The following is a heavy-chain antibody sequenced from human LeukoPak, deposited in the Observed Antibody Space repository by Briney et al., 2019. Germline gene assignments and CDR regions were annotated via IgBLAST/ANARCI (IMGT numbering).Heavy chain of an antibody. CDR3: ARSLQQLLNFDY. CDR2: IYYSGST. D-gene: IGHD6-13*01. J-gene: IGHJ4*02. Sequence: SETLSLTCTVSGGSISSYYWSWIRQPPGKGLEWIGYIYYSGSTNYNPSLKSRVTISVDTSKNQFSLKLSSVTAADTAAYYCARSLQQLLNFDYWGQGTLVTVSS. CDR1: GGSISSYY. V-gene: IGHV4-59*01.